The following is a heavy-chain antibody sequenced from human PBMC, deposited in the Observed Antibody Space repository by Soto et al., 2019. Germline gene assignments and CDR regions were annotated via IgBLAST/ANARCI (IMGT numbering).Heavy chain of an antibody. D-gene: IGHD3-10*01. Sequence: QVQLVQSGGEVKKPGASVKVSCKASGYTFTNYGISWVRQAPGQGLEWMGWINVYNGNTKYAQKVQGRVTMTTDTSTSTAYMELRSRRSDDTDVYYCARGVGSGSYYNQYNWFDPWGQGTLVTVSS. CDR2: INVYNGNT. CDR3: ARGVGSGSYYNQYNWFDP. CDR1: GYTFTNYG. J-gene: IGHJ5*02. V-gene: IGHV1-18*01.